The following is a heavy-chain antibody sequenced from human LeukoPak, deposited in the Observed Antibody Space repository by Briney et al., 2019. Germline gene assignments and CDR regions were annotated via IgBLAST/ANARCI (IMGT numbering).Heavy chain of an antibody. D-gene: IGHD6-19*01. J-gene: IGHJ5*02. CDR2: INPNSGGT. CDR1: GYTFTGYY. V-gene: IGHV1-2*02. CDR3: ASSPDSSGWYGPPPNWFDP. Sequence: ASVKVSCKASGYTFTGYYMHWVRQAPGQGLEWMGWINPNSGGTNYAQKFQGRVTMTRDTSISTAYMELSRLRSDDTAVYYCASSPDSSGWYGPPPNWFDPWGQGTLVTVSS.